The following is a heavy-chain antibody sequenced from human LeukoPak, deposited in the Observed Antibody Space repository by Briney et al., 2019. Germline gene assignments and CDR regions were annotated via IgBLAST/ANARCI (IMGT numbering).Heavy chain of an antibody. CDR1: GYSFTSYW. CDR2: IYPGDSDT. J-gene: IGHJ4*02. D-gene: IGHD2-21*02. V-gene: IGHV5-51*01. Sequence: GGSLKISCKGSGYSFTSYWDGWVRQMPGEGLGWVGVIYPGDSDTRYSPSFQGQVTISADKSISTAYLQWSSLKASDTAMYYCARANKVVVTAAPYDYWGQGTLVTVSS. CDR3: ARANKVVVTAAPYDY.